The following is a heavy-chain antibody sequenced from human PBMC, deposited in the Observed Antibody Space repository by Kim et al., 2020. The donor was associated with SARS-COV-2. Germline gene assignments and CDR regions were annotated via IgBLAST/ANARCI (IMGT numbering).Heavy chain of an antibody. Sequence: SETLSLTCTVSGGSISSSSYYWGWIRQPPGKGLEWIGSIYYSGSTYYNPSLKGRVTISVDTSKNQFSLKLSSVTAANTAVYYCARNSRYFDWFPWVYWGQGTLVTVSS. J-gene: IGHJ4*02. CDR3: ARNSRYFDWFPWVY. V-gene: IGHV4-39*07. D-gene: IGHD3-9*01. CDR1: GGSISSSSYY. CDR2: IYYSGST.